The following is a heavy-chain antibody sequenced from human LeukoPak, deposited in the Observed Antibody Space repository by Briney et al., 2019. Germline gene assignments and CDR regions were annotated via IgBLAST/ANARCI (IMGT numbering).Heavy chain of an antibody. J-gene: IGHJ4*02. CDR3: AKDVASYYYDTTGADY. CDR2: IRYDGSHQ. CDR1: GFTFSPFG. Sequence: GGSLRLSCAASGFTFSPFGMHWVRQAPGKGLEWVAFIRYDGSHQYYAGSVKGRFTVSRDNSNNTLYLQMNSLRPEDTAMYYCAKDVASYYYDTTGADYWGQGIPVTVAS. V-gene: IGHV3-30*02. D-gene: IGHD3-22*01.